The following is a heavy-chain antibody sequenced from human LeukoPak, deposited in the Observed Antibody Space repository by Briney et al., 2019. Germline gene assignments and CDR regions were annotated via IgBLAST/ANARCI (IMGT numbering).Heavy chain of an antibody. CDR3: ARHNGGGGVGSYVAPGPPDYFDY. Sequence: SETLSLTCTVSGDITHYWGWIRQPPGEGLECIGSIYFSGSTYYNPSLRSRVTVSLDTSKKQLSLKLSSVTAADTAVYYCARHNGGGGVGSYVAPGPPDYFDYWGQGNLVTVS. D-gene: IGHD1-26*01. J-gene: IGHJ4*02. V-gene: IGHV4-39*01. CDR1: GDITHY. CDR2: IYFSGST.